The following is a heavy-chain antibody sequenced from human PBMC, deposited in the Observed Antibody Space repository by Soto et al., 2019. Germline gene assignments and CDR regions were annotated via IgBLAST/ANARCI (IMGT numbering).Heavy chain of an antibody. J-gene: IGHJ4*02. V-gene: IGHV1-69*12. D-gene: IGHD5-12*01. CDR3: ASRRRDGYNYYY. Sequence: QVQLVQSGAEVKKPGSSVKVSCKASGGTFSSYAISWVRQAPGQGLEWMGGIIPIFGTANYAQKFQGRVTITAHESTSKAYVELSSLRCEYTDVYYWASRRRDGYNYYYWGQGTLVTVSS. CDR1: GGTFSSYA. CDR2: IIPIFGTA.